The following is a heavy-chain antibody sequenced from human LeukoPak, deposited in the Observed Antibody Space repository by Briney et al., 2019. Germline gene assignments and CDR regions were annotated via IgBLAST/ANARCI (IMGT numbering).Heavy chain of an antibody. J-gene: IGHJ4*02. CDR1: GFTFSDYY. Sequence: PGGSLKLSCAASGFTFSDYYMSWIRQAPGKGLEWVAYISSRSITIHYADSVRGRFTISRDNAKRSVYLQMNSLGAEDTAIYYCARLKAGFWGQGTLVTVSS. CDR2: ISSRSITI. CDR3: ARLKAGF. V-gene: IGHV3-11*01.